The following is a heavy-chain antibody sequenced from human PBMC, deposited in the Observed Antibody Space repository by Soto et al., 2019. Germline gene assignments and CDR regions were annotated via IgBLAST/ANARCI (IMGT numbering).Heavy chain of an antibody. D-gene: IGHD2-8*02. CDR3: ARDKITGLFDY. Sequence: SETLSLTCAVYGGSFSDYSHYWGWIRQPPGKGLEWIGEINHRGSTNYNPSLKSRVTISLDTSKNQFSLKVNSVTAADTAVYYCARDKITGLFDYWGQGTLVTVSS. J-gene: IGHJ4*02. CDR1: GGSFSDYSHY. CDR2: INHRGST. V-gene: IGHV4-34*01.